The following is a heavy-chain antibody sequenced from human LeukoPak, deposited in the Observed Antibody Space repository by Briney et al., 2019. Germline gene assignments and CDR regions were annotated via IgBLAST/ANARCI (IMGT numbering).Heavy chain of an antibody. CDR3: AKDIRGYSGYDSGLWD. D-gene: IGHD5-12*01. CDR2: ISYDGSNK. CDR1: GFTFSSYG. V-gene: IGHV3-30*18. Sequence: GGSLRLSCAASGFTFSSYGMHWVRQAPGKGLEWVAVISYDGSNKYYADSVKGRFTISRDNSKNTLYLRMNSLRAEDTAVYYCAKDIRGYSGYDSGLWDWGQGTLVTVSS. J-gene: IGHJ4*02.